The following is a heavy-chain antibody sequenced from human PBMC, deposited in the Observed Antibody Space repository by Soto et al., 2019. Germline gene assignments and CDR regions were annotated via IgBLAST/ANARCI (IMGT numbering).Heavy chain of an antibody. D-gene: IGHD1-20*01. CDR2: ISAYNGST. CDR1: GYTFTSYG. Sequence: GASVKVSCKASGYTFTSYGISWVRQAPGQGLEWMGWISAYNGSTNYAQKLQGRVTMTTDTSTSTAYMELRSLRSDDTAVYYCARGNNWNPRCYFDYWGQGTLVTVSS. J-gene: IGHJ4*02. CDR3: ARGNNWNPRCYFDY. V-gene: IGHV1-18*04.